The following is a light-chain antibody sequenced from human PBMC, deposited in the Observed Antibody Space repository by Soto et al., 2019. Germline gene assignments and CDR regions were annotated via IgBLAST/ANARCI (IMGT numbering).Light chain of an antibody. V-gene: IGKV2-30*02. CDR1: ESVVHDDGNTY. CDR2: KVS. Sequence: EVAMSLYTMSLPVTLGQPSSISCSSSESVVHDDGNTYLNWFQQRPVQSPRRLIYKVSNRGSGVSDRFSGSGSGSNFTLKIIRFEAEDLIVYNSVQSAHLPQTFGQ. CDR3: VQSAHLPQT. J-gene: IGKJ1*01.